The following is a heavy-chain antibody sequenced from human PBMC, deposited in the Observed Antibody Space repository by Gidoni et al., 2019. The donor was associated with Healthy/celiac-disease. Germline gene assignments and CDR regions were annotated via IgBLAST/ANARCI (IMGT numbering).Heavy chain of an antibody. Sequence: EVQLVQSGAAVKKPGASLKISCKGSGYSFTSYWIGWVRQMPGKGLEWMGIIYPGDSDTRYSPSFQGQVTISADKSISTAYLQWSSLKASDTAMYYCARLDGESTEWYYYYGMDVWGQGTTVTVSS. CDR3: ARLDGESTEWYYYYGMDV. CDR2: IYPGDSDT. D-gene: IGHD4-17*01. CDR1: GYSFTSYW. J-gene: IGHJ6*02. V-gene: IGHV5-51*03.